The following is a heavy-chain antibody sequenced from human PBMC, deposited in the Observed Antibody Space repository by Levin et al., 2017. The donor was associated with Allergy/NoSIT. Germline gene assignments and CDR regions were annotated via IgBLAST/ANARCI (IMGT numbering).Heavy chain of an antibody. Sequence: ASVKVSCKASGYTFTGYYMHWVRQAPGQGLEWMGWINPNSGGTNYAQKFQGRVTMTRDTSISTAYMELSRLRSDDTAVYYCARLSIAVAGTRGFDPWGQGTLVTVSS. D-gene: IGHD6-19*01. CDR1: GYTFTGYY. CDR2: INPNSGGT. V-gene: IGHV1-2*02. CDR3: ARLSIAVAGTRGFDP. J-gene: IGHJ5*02.